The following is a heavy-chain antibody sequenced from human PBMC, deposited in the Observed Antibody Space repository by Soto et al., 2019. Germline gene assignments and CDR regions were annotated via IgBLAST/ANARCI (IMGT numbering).Heavy chain of an antibody. CDR1: GDSVSSNSAA. CDR3: ARDWVIAYYDILTGLTTSPDPYYYGMDV. V-gene: IGHV6-1*01. J-gene: IGHJ6*02. CDR2: TYYRSKWYN. Sequence: SQTLSLTCAISGDSVSSNSAAWNWIRQSPSRGLEWLGRTYYRSKWYNDYAVSVKSRITINPDTSKNQFSLQLNSVTPEDTAVYYCARDWVIAYYDILTGLTTSPDPYYYGMDVWGQGTTVTVSS. D-gene: IGHD3-9*01.